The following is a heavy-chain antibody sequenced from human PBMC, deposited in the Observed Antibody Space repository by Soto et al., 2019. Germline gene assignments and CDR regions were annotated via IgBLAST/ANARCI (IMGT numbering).Heavy chain of an antibody. Sequence: DSVKVSCKASGYTFTSYCISWVRQAPGQGLEWMGWISAYNGNTNYAQKLQGRVTMTTDTSTSTAYMELRSLGSDDTAVYYCARDRSRITIFGVVTLDAFDIWGQGTMVTLAS. J-gene: IGHJ3*02. V-gene: IGHV1-18*01. CDR2: ISAYNGNT. CDR1: GYTFTSYC. D-gene: IGHD3-3*01. CDR3: ARDRSRITIFGVVTLDAFDI.